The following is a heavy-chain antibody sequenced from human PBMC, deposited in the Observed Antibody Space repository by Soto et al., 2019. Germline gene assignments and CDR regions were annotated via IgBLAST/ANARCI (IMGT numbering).Heavy chain of an antibody. J-gene: IGHJ4*02. Sequence: TLSLTCTVSGASITNDDFFWIWVRQHPDKGLEWLAYITYGGSIYYNPSLRSRLSVSIDKSKSQFSLNVRSVTAADTAVYFCAKMERTQLWLLVQNWGQGLPVTVSS. CDR3: AKMERTQLWLLVQN. CDR2: ITYGGSI. CDR1: GASITNDDFF. V-gene: IGHV4-31*03. D-gene: IGHD5-18*01.